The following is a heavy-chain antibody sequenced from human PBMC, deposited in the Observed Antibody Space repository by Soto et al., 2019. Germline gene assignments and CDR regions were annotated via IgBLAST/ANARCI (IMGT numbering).Heavy chain of an antibody. CDR3: ARTTPFDN. Sequence: PGGSLRLSCAASGFTFSDYWMHWVRQGPGKGLVWVARINGDGSITNYADSVKGRFTISRDNAENTLYLQMSSLGAEDTDLYYCARTTPFDNWGQGTLVTVSS. CDR1: GFTFSDYW. CDR2: INGDGSIT. V-gene: IGHV3-74*01. D-gene: IGHD1-1*01. J-gene: IGHJ4*02.